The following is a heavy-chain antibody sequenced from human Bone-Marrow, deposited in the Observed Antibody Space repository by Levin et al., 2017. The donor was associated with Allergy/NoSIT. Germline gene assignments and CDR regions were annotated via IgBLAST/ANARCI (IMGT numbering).Heavy chain of an antibody. CDR3: ARIEASVATLGD. V-gene: IGHV1-2*02. CDR1: GYTFTTYY. Sequence: GGSLRLSCKASGYTFTTYYIHWVRQAPGQGLEWMGWISPNSGGTIYAQKFQGRVTMTRDTSISTAYMDLSSLRSDDTAMYYCARIEASVATLGDWGQGTLVTVSS. J-gene: IGHJ4*02. D-gene: IGHD5-12*01. CDR2: ISPNSGGT.